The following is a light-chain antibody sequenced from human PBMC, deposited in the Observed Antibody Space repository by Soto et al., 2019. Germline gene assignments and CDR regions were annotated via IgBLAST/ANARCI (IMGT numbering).Light chain of an antibody. CDR3: QQYHTYWWT. CDR2: KAS. J-gene: IGKJ1*01. V-gene: IGKV1-5*03. Sequence: DIQMTQSPSTLSASVGDRVTISFRASQTIINWLAWYQQKPGKAPKLLVYKASSLESEVPSRFSGSGSETEFTLTINSLQPDDSATYYCQQYHTYWWTFGQGTKVDIK. CDR1: QTIINW.